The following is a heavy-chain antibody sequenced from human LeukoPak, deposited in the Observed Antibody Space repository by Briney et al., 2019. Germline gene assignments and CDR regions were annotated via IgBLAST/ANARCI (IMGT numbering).Heavy chain of an antibody. D-gene: IGHD3-22*01. CDR3: AKDLSSAITSALVLDV. V-gene: IGHV3-9*01. CDR2: ITWNRDNI. CDR1: GFTFDDYA. J-gene: IGHJ6*02. Sequence: GGSLRLSCTVSGFTFDDYAMHWVRHTPGKGLEWVAGITWNRDNIGYGDSVKGRFTISRDNVKNVLYLQMNSLRPEDTALYYCAKDLSSAITSALVLDVWGQGTTVIVS.